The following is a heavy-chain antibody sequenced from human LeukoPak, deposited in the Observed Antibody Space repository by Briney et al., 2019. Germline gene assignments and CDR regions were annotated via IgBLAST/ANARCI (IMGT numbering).Heavy chain of an antibody. J-gene: IGHJ4*02. CDR2: IYYSGST. CDR3: ARIGVRSVIIFGVFDY. Sequence: SQTLSLTCTVSGDSISSGADYWSWIRQHPGKGLEWIGYIYYSGSTYYNPSLKSRATISLDTSQNQLSLKLSSVTATDTAVYYCARIGVRSVIIFGVFDYWGQGIRVTVSS. V-gene: IGHV4-31*03. D-gene: IGHD3-10*01. CDR1: GDSISSGADY.